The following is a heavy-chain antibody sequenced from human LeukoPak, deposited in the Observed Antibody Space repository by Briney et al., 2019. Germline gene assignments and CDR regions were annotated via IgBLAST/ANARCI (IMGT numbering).Heavy chain of an antibody. D-gene: IGHD3-10*02. CDR1: GFIFSSYT. J-gene: IGHJ6*04. Sequence: HPGGSLRLSCAASGFIFSSYTMNWVRQAPGKGLEWVSHISASSSTIYYADSVKGRFTISRDNAKNSLYLQMNSLRAEDTAVYYCAELGITMIGGVWGKGTTVTISS. CDR3: AELGITMIGGV. V-gene: IGHV3-48*04. CDR2: ISASSSTI.